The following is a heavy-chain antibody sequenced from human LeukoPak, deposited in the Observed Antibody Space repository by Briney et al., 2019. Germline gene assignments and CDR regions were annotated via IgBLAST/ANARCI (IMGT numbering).Heavy chain of an antibody. J-gene: IGHJ3*02. CDR3: ARHDVTEVAFDI. CDR2: INAGNGNT. CDR1: GYTFTSYA. Sequence: ASVKVSCKASGYTFTSYAMHWVRQAPGQRLEWMGWINAGNGNTKYSQKFQGRVTITRDTSASTAYMELSSLRSEDTAVYYCARHDVTEVAFDIWGQGTMVTVSS. V-gene: IGHV1-3*01.